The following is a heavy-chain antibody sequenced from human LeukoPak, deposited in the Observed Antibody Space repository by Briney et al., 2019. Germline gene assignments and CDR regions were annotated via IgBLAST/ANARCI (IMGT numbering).Heavy chain of an antibody. J-gene: IGHJ4*02. V-gene: IGHV1-2*06. CDR1: GYTFTGYY. Sequence: ASVKVSCKASGYTFTGYYVHWVRQAPGQGLEWMGRINPNSGGTNYAQKFQGRVTMTRDTSISTAYMELSRLRSDDTAVYYCARVADTAMANFDYWGQGTLVTVSS. CDR3: ARVADTAMANFDY. CDR2: INPNSGGT. D-gene: IGHD5-18*01.